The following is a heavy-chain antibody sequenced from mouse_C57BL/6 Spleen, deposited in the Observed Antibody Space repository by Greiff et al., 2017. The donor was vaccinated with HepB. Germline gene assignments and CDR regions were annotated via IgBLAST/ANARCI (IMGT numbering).Heavy chain of an antibody. CDR1: GYTFTDYY. CDR2: INPNNGGT. Sequence: VQLQQSGPELVKPGASVKISCKASGYTFTDYYMNWVKQSHGKSLEWIGDINPNNGGTSYNQKFKGKATLTVDKSSSTAYMELRSLTSEDSAVYYCARWGRDSSGPVFAYWGQGTLVTVSA. J-gene: IGHJ3*01. CDR3: ARWGRDSSGPVFAY. V-gene: IGHV1-26*01. D-gene: IGHD3-2*02.